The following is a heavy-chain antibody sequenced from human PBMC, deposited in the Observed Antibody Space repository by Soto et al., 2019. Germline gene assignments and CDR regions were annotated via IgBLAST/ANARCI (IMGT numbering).Heavy chain of an antibody. J-gene: IGHJ4*02. D-gene: IGHD3-22*01. CDR2: ITSSSSYI. V-gene: IGHV3-21*01. Sequence: GGSLRLSCAASGFTFNSYNMNWVRQAPGKGLEWVSSITSSSSYIYYADSVKGRFTISRDNAKNSLYLQMNNLRAEDTAVYYCARAVHYYDDSGFYEVNYFDYWGQGTLVTVS. CDR1: GFTFNSYN. CDR3: ARAVHYYDDSGFYEVNYFDY.